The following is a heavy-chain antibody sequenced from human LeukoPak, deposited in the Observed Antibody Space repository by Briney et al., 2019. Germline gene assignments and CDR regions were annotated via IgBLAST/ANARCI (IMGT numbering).Heavy chain of an antibody. CDR2: ISPTGSTT. V-gene: IGHV3-74*01. CDR1: GFSFSGHW. CDR3: ARGPSSNWSGLDF. J-gene: IGHJ4*02. Sequence: GGSLRLSCSASGFSFSGHWMHWARQLPGKGLVWVSRISPTGSTTSYADSVKGRFTVSRDNAKNTLYLQVNNLRAEDTAVYYCARGPSSNWSGLDFWGQGTLLTVSS. D-gene: IGHD6-6*01.